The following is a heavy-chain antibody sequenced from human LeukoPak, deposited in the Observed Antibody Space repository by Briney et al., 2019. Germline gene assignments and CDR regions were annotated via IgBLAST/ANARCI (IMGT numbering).Heavy chain of an antibody. Sequence: MLIINPSGGSTTYAQKFQGRVTMTRDTYTSTVYMELSSLRSEDTAVYYCARDLKYSSSSGYWGQGTLVTVSS. D-gene: IGHD6-6*01. CDR2: INPSGGST. J-gene: IGHJ4*02. V-gene: IGHV1-46*01. CDR3: ARDLKYSSSSGY.